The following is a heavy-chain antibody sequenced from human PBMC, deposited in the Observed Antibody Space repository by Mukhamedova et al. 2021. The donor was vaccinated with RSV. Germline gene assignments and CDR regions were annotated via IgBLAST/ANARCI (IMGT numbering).Heavy chain of an antibody. V-gene: IGHV3-33*01. D-gene: IGHD3-10*01. J-gene: IGHJ4*02. CDR2: IWYDGSNK. Sequence: SYGMHWVRQAPGKGLEWVAVIWYDGSNKYYADSVKGRFTISRDNSKNTLYLQMNSLRAEDMAVYYCARAYYGSGSSLYYWGQGTL. CDR1: SYG. CDR3: ARAYYGSGSSLYY.